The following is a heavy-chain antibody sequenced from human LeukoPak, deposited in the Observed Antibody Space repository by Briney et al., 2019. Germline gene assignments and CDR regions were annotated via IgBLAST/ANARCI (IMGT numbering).Heavy chain of an antibody. CDR3: ARDHDIVANYWFDP. D-gene: IGHD5-12*01. CDR2: ISAYSGNT. J-gene: IGHJ5*02. V-gene: IGHV1-18*01. Sequence: GASVKVSCKASGYTFTSCGISWLRQAPAQGLEWVGWISAYSGNTNYAQRLQGRVTMTTDTSTSTAYMELRSLRSDDTALYFCARDHDIVANYWFDPWGQGTQVTVSS. CDR1: GYTFTSCG.